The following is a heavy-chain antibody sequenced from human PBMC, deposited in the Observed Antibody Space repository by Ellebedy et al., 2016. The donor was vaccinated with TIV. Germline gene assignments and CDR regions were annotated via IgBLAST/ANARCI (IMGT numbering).Heavy chain of an antibody. CDR3: ARGGNSNDWFHP. J-gene: IGHJ5*01. D-gene: IGHD4-11*01. V-gene: IGHV1-18*01. CDR1: GYSFTSHG. Sequence: AASVKVSCKASGYSFTSHGISWVRQAPGQGLQWMGWVTAYNRDTYYAQNFQGRVTFTTDTSSSTAYMELRNLRPDDTAVYYCARGGNSNDWFHPWGQGTLVTVSS. CDR2: VTAYNRDT.